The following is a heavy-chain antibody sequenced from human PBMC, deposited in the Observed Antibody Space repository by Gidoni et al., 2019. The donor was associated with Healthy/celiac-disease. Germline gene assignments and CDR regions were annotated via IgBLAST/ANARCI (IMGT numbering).Heavy chain of an antibody. Sequence: EVQLVESGGGLVQPGRSLRLSCAASGFTFDDYAMHWVRQAPGKGLEWVSGIGVNSCNIGYADSVKGRFTISRDIAKNPLYLQMNSLRAEDTALYYCTKDSGIGGGGRFDYWGQGTLVTVSS. D-gene: IGHD3-16*01. CDR3: TKDSGIGGGGRFDY. V-gene: IGHV3-9*01. J-gene: IGHJ4*02. CDR2: IGVNSCNI. CDR1: GFTFDDYA.